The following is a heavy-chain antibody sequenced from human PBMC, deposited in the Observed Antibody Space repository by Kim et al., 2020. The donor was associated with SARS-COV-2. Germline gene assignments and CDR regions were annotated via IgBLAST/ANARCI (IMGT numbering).Heavy chain of an antibody. CDR1: GFTFSSYE. J-gene: IGHJ3*02. Sequence: GGSLRLSCAASGFTFSSYEMNWVRQAPGKGLEWVSYISSSGSTIYYADSVKGRFNISRNNAKNSLYLQMNSLRAEDTAVYYCAREWGPRGFAFDIWGQGTMVTVSS. V-gene: IGHV3-48*03. CDR2: ISSSGSTI. CDR3: AREWGPRGFAFDI. D-gene: IGHD1-26*01.